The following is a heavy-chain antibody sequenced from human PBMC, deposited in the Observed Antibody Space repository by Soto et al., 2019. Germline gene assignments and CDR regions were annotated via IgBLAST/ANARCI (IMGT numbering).Heavy chain of an antibody. CDR3: ARVGECSGGSCYSSYFDY. D-gene: IGHD2-15*01. J-gene: IGHJ4*02. Sequence: ASVKVSCKASGYTFTSYGISWVRQAPGQGLEWMGWISAYNGNTNYAQKLQGRVTMTTDTSTSTAHMELRSLRSDDTAVYYCARVGECSGGSCYSSYFDYWGQGTLVTVSS. CDR2: ISAYNGNT. V-gene: IGHV1-18*01. CDR1: GYTFTSYG.